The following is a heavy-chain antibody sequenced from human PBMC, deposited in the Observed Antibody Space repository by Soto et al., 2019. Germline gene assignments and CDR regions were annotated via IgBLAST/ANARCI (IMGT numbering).Heavy chain of an antibody. CDR3: ARVSTVTTCFDY. V-gene: IGHV1-46*03. CDR1: GYPFTSYF. J-gene: IGHJ4*02. D-gene: IGHD4-17*01. CDR2: INPSGGST. Sequence: QVQLVQSGAEVKKPGASVKVSCKASGYPFTSYFMHWVRQAPGQRLEWMGVINPSGGSTSYAQKLQGRVTMTRDTSTSTVYMELSSLRSEDAAVYYCARVSTVTTCFDYWGQGTLLTVSS.